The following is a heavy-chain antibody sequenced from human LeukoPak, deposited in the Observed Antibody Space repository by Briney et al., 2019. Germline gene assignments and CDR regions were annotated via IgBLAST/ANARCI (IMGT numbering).Heavy chain of an antibody. CDR2: IWYDGSNK. CDR3: AREAFVLRFLEWFPNYFDY. Sequence: QPGGSLRLSCAASGFTFSDYWMSWMRQAPGKGLEWVAVIWYDGSNKYYADSVKGRFTISRDNSKNTLYLQMNSLRAEDTAVYYCAREAFVLRFLEWFPNYFDYWGQGTLVTVSS. D-gene: IGHD3-3*01. V-gene: IGHV3-33*08. J-gene: IGHJ4*02. CDR1: GFTFSDYW.